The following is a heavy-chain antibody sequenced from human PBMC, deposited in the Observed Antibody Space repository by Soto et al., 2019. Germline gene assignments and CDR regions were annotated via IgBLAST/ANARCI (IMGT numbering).Heavy chain of an antibody. CDR1: GFTFSTYD. D-gene: IGHD5-12*01. V-gene: IGHV3-13*01. J-gene: IGHJ2*01. CDR2: IDTVGDT. Sequence: EVQLVESGGGLVQPGGSLRLSCAASGFTFSTYDMHWVRQATGKGLEWVSAIDTVGDTWYAGSVKGRFTISRENAKNSPYLQMDSLRAGDTAVYYCVRDRDGYNSHFDLWGRGTMVTVSS. CDR3: VRDRDGYNSHFDL.